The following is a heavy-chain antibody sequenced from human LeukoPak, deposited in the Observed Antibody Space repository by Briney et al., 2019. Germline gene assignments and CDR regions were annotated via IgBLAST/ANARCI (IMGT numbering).Heavy chain of an antibody. D-gene: IGHD4/OR15-4a*01. CDR1: GFTVSSKY. Sequence: PGGSLRLSCAASGFTVSSKYMSWVRQAPGKGLEWVSIIYSGGSTYYADSVRARFTISRDNSKNTLYLQMSSLRAEDTAVYYCARTGANDAFDIWGQGTMVTVSS. CDR3: ARTGANDAFDI. J-gene: IGHJ3*02. V-gene: IGHV3-66*01. CDR2: IYSGGST.